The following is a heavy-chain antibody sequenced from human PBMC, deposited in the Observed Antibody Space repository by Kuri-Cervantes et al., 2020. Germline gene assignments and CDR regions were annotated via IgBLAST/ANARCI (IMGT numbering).Heavy chain of an antibody. Sequence: ASVKVSCKVSGYTLTELSMHWVRQAPGKGLEWMGGFDPEDGETIHAQKFQGRVTMTEDTSTDTAYMELSSLRSEDTAVYYCATDKLYSSGWSVWLWYFDLWGRGTLVTVSS. CDR1: GYTLTELS. V-gene: IGHV1-24*01. J-gene: IGHJ2*01. CDR2: FDPEDGET. CDR3: ATDKLYSSGWSVWLWYFDL. D-gene: IGHD6-19*01.